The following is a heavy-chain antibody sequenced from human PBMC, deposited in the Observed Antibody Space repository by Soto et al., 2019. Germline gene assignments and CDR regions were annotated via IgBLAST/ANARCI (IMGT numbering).Heavy chain of an antibody. CDR3: ARDGGGSYFDYYYYGMDV. D-gene: IGHD1-26*01. Sequence: QVQLVESGGGVVQPGRSLRLSCAASGFTFSSYGMHWVRQAPGKGLEWVVVIWYDGSNKYYADSVKGRFTISRDNSKNTLYLQMNSLRAEDTAVYYCARDGGGSYFDYYYYGMDVWGQGTTVTVSS. CDR2: IWYDGSNK. J-gene: IGHJ6*02. V-gene: IGHV3-33*01. CDR1: GFTFSSYG.